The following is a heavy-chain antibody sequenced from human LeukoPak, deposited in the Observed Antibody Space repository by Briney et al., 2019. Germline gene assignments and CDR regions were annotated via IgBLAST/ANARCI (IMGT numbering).Heavy chain of an antibody. V-gene: IGHV1-18*01. Sequence: GASVKVSCKASGYSFTNYGISWVRQAPGQGLEWMGWISSYNANTKYGLKVQGRVTMTTDTSTSTAYMELRSLRSDDTAVYYCARDSVVIAPFDYWGQGTLVTVPS. CDR3: ARDSVVIAPFDY. J-gene: IGHJ4*02. CDR1: GYSFTNYG. D-gene: IGHD2-21*01. CDR2: ISSYNANT.